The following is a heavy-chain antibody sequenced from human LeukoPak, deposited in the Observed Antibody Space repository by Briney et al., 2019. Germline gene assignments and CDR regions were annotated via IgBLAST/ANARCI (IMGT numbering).Heavy chain of an antibody. CDR2: ISGSGGST. D-gene: IGHD3-3*01. J-gene: IGHJ6*02. CDR3: AKDNVFWGVYYRRYYYYGMDV. V-gene: IGHV3-23*01. CDR1: GFTFSSYA. Sequence: PGGSLRLSCAASGFTFSSYAMSWVRQAPGKGLEWVSAISGSGGSTYYADSVKGRFTISRDNSKNTLYLQMNSLRAEDTAVYYCAKDNVFWGVYYRRYYYYGMDVWGQGTTVTVSS.